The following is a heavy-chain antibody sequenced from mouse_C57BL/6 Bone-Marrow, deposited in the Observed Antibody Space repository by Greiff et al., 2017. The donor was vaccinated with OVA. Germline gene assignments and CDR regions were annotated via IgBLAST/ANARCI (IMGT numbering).Heavy chain of an antibody. Sequence: QVQLQQSGAELVKPGTSVKISCKASGYAFSSYWMNWVKQRPGKGLEWIGQIYPGDGDTNYNGKFKGKATLTADKSSSTAYMQLSSLTSEDSAVYFCARGGLRSWFACWGQGTLVTVSA. V-gene: IGHV1-80*01. CDR1: GYAFSSYW. J-gene: IGHJ3*01. CDR3: ARGGLRSWFAC. CDR2: IYPGDGDT. D-gene: IGHD2-4*01.